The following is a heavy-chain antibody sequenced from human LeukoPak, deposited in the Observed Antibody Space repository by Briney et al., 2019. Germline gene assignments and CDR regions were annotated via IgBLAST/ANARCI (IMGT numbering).Heavy chain of an antibody. D-gene: IGHD2-2*02. Sequence: ASVKVSCKASGYTFTSYYMHWVRQAPGQGLEWMGIINPSGGSTSYAQKFQGRVTMTRDTSTSTVYMELSSLRSEDTAVYYCAAEIERYCSSTSCYNDYYYYMDVWGKGTTVTVSS. CDR1: GYTFTSYY. J-gene: IGHJ6*03. CDR2: INPSGGST. V-gene: IGHV1-46*01. CDR3: AAEIERYCSSTSCYNDYYYYMDV.